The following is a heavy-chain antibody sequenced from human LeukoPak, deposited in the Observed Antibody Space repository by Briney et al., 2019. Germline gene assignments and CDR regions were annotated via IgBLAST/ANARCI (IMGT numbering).Heavy chain of an antibody. CDR2: IYHSGST. CDR1: GGSISSGGYY. Sequence: PSETLSLTCTASGGSISSGGYYWSGIRQPPGKGLEWIGYIYHSGSTYYNPSLKSRVTISVDRSKNQFSLKLSSVTAADTAVYYCARSGYPGFYFDYWGQGTLVTVSS. D-gene: IGHD2-15*01. V-gene: IGHV4-30-2*01. CDR3: ARSGYPGFYFDY. J-gene: IGHJ4*02.